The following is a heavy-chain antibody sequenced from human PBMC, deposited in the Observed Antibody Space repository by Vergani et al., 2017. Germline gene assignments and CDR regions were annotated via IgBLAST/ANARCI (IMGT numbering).Heavy chain of an antibody. J-gene: IGHJ5*02. D-gene: IGHD1-26*01. Sequence: QLQLQESGAGLLKPSETLSLTCAVYGGSFSGYYWSWIRQPPGKGLEWIGEINHSGSTNYNPSLKSRVTISVDTSKNQFSLKLSSVTAADTAVYYCARRSVGATMNWFDPWGQGTLVTVSS. CDR3: ARRSVGATMNWFDP. V-gene: IGHV4-34*01. CDR2: INHSGST. CDR1: GGSFSGYY.